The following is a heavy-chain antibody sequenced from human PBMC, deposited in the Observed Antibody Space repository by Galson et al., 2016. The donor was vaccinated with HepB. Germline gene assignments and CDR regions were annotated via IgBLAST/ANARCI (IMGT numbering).Heavy chain of an antibody. CDR3: AKYQGHPVSSYYFDY. V-gene: IGHV3-23*01. CDR1: GFIFDNYA. Sequence: SLRLSCAASGFIFDNYAMGWVRQPPGKGLEWISAIFGGGFGENYPDSVKGRFTISRDNSKNTLYLQMDNLRADDTAVYYCAKYQGHPVSSYYFDYWGRGALVTVPS. J-gene: IGHJ4*02. CDR2: IFGGGFGE. D-gene: IGHD3-10*01.